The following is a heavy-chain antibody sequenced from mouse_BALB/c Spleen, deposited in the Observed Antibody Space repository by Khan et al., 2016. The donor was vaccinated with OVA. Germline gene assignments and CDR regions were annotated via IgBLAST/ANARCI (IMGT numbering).Heavy chain of an antibody. CDR1: GFSLTGYG. D-gene: IGHD2-1*01. J-gene: IGHJ4*01. V-gene: IGHV2-6-7*01. CDR3: ARADDGNYRGAMDY. Sequence: QMQLEESGPGLVAPSQSLSITCTVSGFSLTGYGVNWVRQPPGQGLEWLGMIWGDGSTDYNYALNSRLSIRKDNSKTQVFLNMNSLQTADTARYYCARADDGNYRGAMDYWGQGTSVTVSS. CDR2: IWGDGST.